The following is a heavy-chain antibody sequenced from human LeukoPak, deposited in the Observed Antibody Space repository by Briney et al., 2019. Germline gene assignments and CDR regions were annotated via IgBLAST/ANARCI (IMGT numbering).Heavy chain of an antibody. CDR1: GGSISSGSYY. CDR3: AREGDDIVVVPAAIGAFDI. D-gene: IGHD2-2*01. J-gene: IGHJ3*02. CDR2: IYTSGST. V-gene: IGHV4-61*02. Sequence: PSETLSLTCTVSGGSISSGSYYWSWIRQPAGKGLEWIGRIYTSGSTNYNPSLKSRVTISVDTSKNQFSLKLSSVTAADTAVYYCAREGDDIVVVPAAIGAFDIWGQGTMVTVSS.